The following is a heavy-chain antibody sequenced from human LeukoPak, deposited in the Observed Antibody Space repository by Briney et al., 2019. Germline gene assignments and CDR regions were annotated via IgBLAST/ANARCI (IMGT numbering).Heavy chain of an antibody. V-gene: IGHV3-53*01. CDR3: ARDSGWYPEGYYYYMDV. CDR2: IYSGGST. Sequence: QPGGSLRLSCAASGFTVSSNYMSWVRQAPGKGLEWVSVIYSGGSTYYADSVKGRFTISRDNSKNTLYLQMNSLRAEDTAVYYCARDSGWYPEGYYYYMDVRGKRTTVTVSS. D-gene: IGHD6-19*01. J-gene: IGHJ6*03. CDR1: GFTVSSNY.